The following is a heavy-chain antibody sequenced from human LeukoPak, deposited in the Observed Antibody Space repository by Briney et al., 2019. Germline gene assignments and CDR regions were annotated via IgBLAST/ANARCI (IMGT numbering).Heavy chain of an antibody. J-gene: IGHJ4*02. Sequence: GGSLRLPCAASGFTFSSYAMHWVRQAPGKGLEWVAVISYDGSNKYYADSVKGRFTISRDNSKNTLYLQMNSLRAEDTAVYYCARAPRYFDYWGQGTLVTVSS. CDR1: GFTFSSYA. V-gene: IGHV3-30*04. CDR3: ARAPRYFDY. CDR2: ISYDGSNK.